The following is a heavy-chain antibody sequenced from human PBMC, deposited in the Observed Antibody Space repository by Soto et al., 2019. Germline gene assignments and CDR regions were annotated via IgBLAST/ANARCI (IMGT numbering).Heavy chain of an antibody. Sequence: SQTLSLTCAISGDSVSSNGAALNWIRQSPSRGLEWLGRTYYRSKWYNDYAVSVKSRITINPDTSKNQFSLQLNSVTPEDTAVYYCARDGTESAEYSSSSPPYYYYGMDVWGQGTTVTVSS. J-gene: IGHJ6*02. D-gene: IGHD6-6*01. CDR3: ARDGTESAEYSSSSPPYYYYGMDV. CDR2: TYYRSKWYN. CDR1: GDSVSSNGAA. V-gene: IGHV6-1*01.